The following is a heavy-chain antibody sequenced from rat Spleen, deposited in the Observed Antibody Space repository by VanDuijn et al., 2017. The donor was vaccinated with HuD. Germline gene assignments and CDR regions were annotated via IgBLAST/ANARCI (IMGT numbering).Heavy chain of an antibody. CDR1: GFNFSSYY. J-gene: IGHJ2*01. CDR3: TRKGEL. D-gene: IGHD5-1*01. V-gene: IGHV5-25*01. Sequence: EVQLVESGGGLVQPGRSMRLSCAASGFNFSSYYMAWVRQAPTKGLEWVASIDTGGSNTYYRQSVKGRFTISRDNAKSTLYLRMDSLRSEDTATYDCTRKGELWGQGVMVTVSS. CDR2: IDTGGSNT.